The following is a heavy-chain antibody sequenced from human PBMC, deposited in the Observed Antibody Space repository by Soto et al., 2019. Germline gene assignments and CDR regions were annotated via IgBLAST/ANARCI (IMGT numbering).Heavy chain of an antibody. V-gene: IGHV3-23*01. CDR2: ITGSGSST. D-gene: IGHD3-3*01. CDR1: GFTFSSYA. J-gene: IGHJ4*02. Sequence: GGSLRLSCAASGFTFSSYAMNWVRQAPGKGLEWVSAITGSGSSTYYADSVKGRFTISRDNSKNTLYLQMTTLRAEDTAVYYCAKDQLFLEWLSQLTPGYWGQGTLVTVSS. CDR3: AKDQLFLEWLSQLTPGY.